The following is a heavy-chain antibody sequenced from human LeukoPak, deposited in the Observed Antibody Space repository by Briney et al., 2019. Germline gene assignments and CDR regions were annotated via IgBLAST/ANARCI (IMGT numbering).Heavy chain of an antibody. J-gene: IGHJ4*02. CDR1: GGSISSGGYY. CDR2: IYYSGST. V-gene: IGHV4-30-4*08. CDR3: ARGASGYSGYDLILLRVYLYFDY. D-gene: IGHD5-12*01. Sequence: PSETLSLTCTVSGGSISSGGYYWSWIRQPPGKGLEWIGYIYYSGSTYYNPSLKSRVTISVDTSKNQFSLKLSSVTAADTAVYYCARGASGYSGYDLILLRVYLYFDYWGQGTLVTVSS.